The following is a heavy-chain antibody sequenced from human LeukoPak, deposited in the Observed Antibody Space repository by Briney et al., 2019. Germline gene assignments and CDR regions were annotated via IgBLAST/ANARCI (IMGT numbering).Heavy chain of an antibody. CDR3: AREGVIRCGGSCYSDY. Sequence: ASVKASCKASGYPFTSYAMNWVRQAPGQGLEWMGWINTNTGNPTYAQGFTGRFVFSLDTSVSTAYLQISSLKAEDTAVYYCAREGVIRCGGSCYSDYWGQGTLVTVSS. V-gene: IGHV7-4-1*02. CDR1: GYPFTSYA. CDR2: INTNTGNP. D-gene: IGHD2-15*01. J-gene: IGHJ4*02.